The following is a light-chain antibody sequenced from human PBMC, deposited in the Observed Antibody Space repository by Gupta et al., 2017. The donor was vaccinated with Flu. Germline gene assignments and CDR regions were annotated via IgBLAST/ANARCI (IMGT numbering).Light chain of an antibody. CDR2: AAS. CDR3: QQYGDSPTT. V-gene: IGKV3-20*01. Sequence: EIVLTQPPGTLSLSPGERATLSCRASQSVSSDYLAWYQQRPGQAPRRLIFAASSRPTGIPDRFSGSGSGTDFTLTINRLEPEDFAVYYCQQYGDSPTTFGQGTRLEIK. J-gene: IGKJ5*01. CDR1: QSVSSDY.